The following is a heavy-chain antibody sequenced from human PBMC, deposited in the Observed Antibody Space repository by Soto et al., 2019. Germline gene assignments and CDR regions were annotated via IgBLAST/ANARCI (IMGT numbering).Heavy chain of an antibody. V-gene: IGHV5-10-1*01. CDR3: ASYHCSSTSCPNDY. Sequence: GESLKISCEASGYIFPNFWITWVRQLPGKGLEWMGMINPTDSYVNYCPSFQGHVTISADKTISTAYLQWGGLKASDTAMYYCASYHCSSTSCPNDYWGQGTLVTVSS. D-gene: IGHD2-2*01. CDR2: INPTDSYV. CDR1: GYIFPNFW. J-gene: IGHJ4*02.